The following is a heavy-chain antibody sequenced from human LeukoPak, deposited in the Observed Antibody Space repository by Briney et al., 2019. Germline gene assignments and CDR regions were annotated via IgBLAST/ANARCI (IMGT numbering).Heavy chain of an antibody. CDR1: GFTFGDYA. D-gene: IGHD4-17*01. V-gene: IGHV3-9*01. CDR2: ISWNSGSI. Sequence: GGSLRLSCAASGFTFGDYAMHWVRQAPGKGLEWVSGISWNSGSIGYADSVKGRFTISRDNAKNSLYLQMNSLRAEDTALYYCAKGSYGDYLFTWFDPWGQGPLVTVSS. J-gene: IGHJ5*02. CDR3: AKGSYGDYLFTWFDP.